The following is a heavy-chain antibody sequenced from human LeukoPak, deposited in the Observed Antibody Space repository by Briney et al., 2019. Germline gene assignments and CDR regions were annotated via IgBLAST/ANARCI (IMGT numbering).Heavy chain of an antibody. CDR3: AKGPGSYAPYYFDY. V-gene: IGHV3-23*01. D-gene: IGHD3-16*01. J-gene: IGHJ4*02. CDR1: GFTFSSYA. CDR2: ISGNGANT. Sequence: PGGSLRLSCAASGFTFSSYAMSWVCQAPGKGLEWVSAISGNGANTYYADSVEGRFTISRDNSKNTLYLQMNSLRAEDTAVYYCAKGPGSYAPYYFDYWGQGTLVTVSS.